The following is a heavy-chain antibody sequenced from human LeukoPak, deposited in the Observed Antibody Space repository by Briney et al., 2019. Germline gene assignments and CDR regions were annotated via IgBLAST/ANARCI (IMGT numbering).Heavy chain of an antibody. V-gene: IGHV1-3*01. CDR2: VNAGNGDT. CDR1: GYTFTGHY. CDR3: ARGNWGTLAGSAYYYGMDV. Sequence: ASVKVSCKASGYTFTGHYMHWVRQAPGQRLEWMGWVNAGNGDTKYSHKFQGRVTITGDTSATTAYMELSSLTSEDTAVYYCARGNWGTLAGSAYYYGMDVWGQGTTVTVSS. J-gene: IGHJ6*02. D-gene: IGHD6-19*01.